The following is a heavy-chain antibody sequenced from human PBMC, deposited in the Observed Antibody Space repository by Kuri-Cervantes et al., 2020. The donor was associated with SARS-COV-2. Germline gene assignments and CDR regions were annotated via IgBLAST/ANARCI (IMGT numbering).Heavy chain of an antibody. V-gene: IGHV4-30-2*01. Sequence: SETLSLTCTVSGGSISSGGYYWSWIRQPPGKGLEWIGYIYHSGSTYYNPSLKSRVTISVDRSKNQFSLKLSSVTAADTAVYYCARANGDHQIEIDYYYYYYMDVWGKGTTVTVSS. J-gene: IGHJ6*03. CDR2: IYHSGST. D-gene: IGHD4-17*01. CDR1: GGSISSGGYY. CDR3: ARANGDHQIEIDYYYYYYMDV.